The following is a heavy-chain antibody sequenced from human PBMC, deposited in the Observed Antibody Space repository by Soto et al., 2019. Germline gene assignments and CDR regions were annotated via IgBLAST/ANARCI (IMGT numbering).Heavy chain of an antibody. V-gene: IGHV4-59*08. J-gene: IGHJ5*02. D-gene: IGHD6-19*01. CDR2: IYYSGST. CDR3: ARSQLRYSSGWHNWFAP. Sequence: QVQLQESGPGLVKPSETLSLTCTVSGGSISSYYWSWIRQPPGKRLEWIGYIYYSGSTNYNPSLKSGVTISVDTSKSQFSLKLSSVTAADTAVYYCARSQLRYSSGWHNWFAPWGQGTLVTVSS. CDR1: GGSISSYY.